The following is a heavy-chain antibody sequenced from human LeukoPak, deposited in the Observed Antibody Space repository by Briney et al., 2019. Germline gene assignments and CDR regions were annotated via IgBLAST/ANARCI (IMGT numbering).Heavy chain of an antibody. CDR1: GYTFTRYG. Sequence: ASVKVSCKASGYTFTRYGISWVRQAPGQGLEWMGWISAYNGNTNYAQKLQGRVTMTTDTCTSTAYMELRSLRSDDTAVYYCARDPHYDSEGYWGQGTLVTVSS. CDR2: ISAYNGNT. J-gene: IGHJ4*02. CDR3: ARDPHYDSEGY. D-gene: IGHD3-22*01. V-gene: IGHV1-18*01.